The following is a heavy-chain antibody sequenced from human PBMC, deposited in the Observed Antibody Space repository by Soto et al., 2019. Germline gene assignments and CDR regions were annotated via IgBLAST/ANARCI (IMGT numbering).Heavy chain of an antibody. Sequence: SETLSLTCTVSGGSISSYYWSWIRQPAGKGMEWIGRIHTTDGTNYNPSLKSRVTMSIDTSNNQFSLKLSSLTAADTAVYDCARALSSAAGLYFDFWGQGTLVTVSS. J-gene: IGHJ4*02. CDR3: ARALSSAAGLYFDF. CDR2: IHTTDGT. V-gene: IGHV4-4*07. D-gene: IGHD2-2*01. CDR1: GGSISSYY.